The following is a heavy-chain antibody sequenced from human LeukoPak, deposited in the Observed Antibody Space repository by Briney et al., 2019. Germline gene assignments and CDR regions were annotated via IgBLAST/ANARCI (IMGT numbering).Heavy chain of an antibody. Sequence: PGRSLRLSCAASGITFRSYAMHWVRQAPGKGLEWVAVISYDGSNKYYADSVKGRFTISRDNSKNTLYLQMNSLRAEDTAVYYCAREGYSYYFDYWGQGTLVTVSS. D-gene: IGHD5-18*01. J-gene: IGHJ4*02. CDR1: GITFRSYA. V-gene: IGHV3-30*01. CDR2: ISYDGSNK. CDR3: AREGYSYYFDY.